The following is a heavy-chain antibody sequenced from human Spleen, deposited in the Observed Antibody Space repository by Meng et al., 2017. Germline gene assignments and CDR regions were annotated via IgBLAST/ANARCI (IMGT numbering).Heavy chain of an antibody. CDR3: AGDSNIAYVGHFYY. J-gene: IGHJ4*01. D-gene: IGHD3-16*01. CDR1: GFTFSDYY. V-gene: IGHV3-53*01. CDR2: IYSGGNT. Sequence: GESLKISCAASGFTFSDYYMSWIRQAPGKGLEWVSVIYSGGNTYYADSVKGRFTTTRDNSHNTPLPQMNAHIPEDTAVYYCAGDSNIAYVGHFYYCG.